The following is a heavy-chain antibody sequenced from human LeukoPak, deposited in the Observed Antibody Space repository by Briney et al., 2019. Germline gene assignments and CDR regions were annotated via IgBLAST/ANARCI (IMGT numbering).Heavy chain of an antibody. CDR2: FSGSNDNT. CDR1: GFTFNNYA. J-gene: IGHJ4*02. D-gene: IGHD2-15*01. V-gene: IGHV3-23*01. Sequence: PGGSLRLSCAASGFTFNNYAMSWVRQAPGEGLEWVSAFSGSNDNTYYADSVKGRFTISRDNSKNTLYLQMNNLRAEDTALYYCAKGQRWELPLDYWGQGTLVTVSS. CDR3: AKGQRWELPLDY.